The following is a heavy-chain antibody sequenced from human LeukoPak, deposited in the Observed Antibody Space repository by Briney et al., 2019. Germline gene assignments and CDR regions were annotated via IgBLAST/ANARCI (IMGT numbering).Heavy chain of an antibody. CDR3: AKDDAGSPFY. CDR2: IRQNGSDK. V-gene: IGHV3-7*01. J-gene: IGHJ4*02. D-gene: IGHD3-10*01. Sequence: GGSLRLSCEASGFTFSNYWMDWVRQAPGKGLEWVANIRQNGSDKYYVDSVKGRFTISRDNAKNSLYLQMNSLRVEDTAVYYCAKDDAGSPFYWGQGTLVTVSS. CDR1: GFTFSNYW.